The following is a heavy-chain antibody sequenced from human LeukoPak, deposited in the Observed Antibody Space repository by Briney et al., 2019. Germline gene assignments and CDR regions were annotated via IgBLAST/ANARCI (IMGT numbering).Heavy chain of an antibody. CDR2: INDSGST. CDR3: ARHRTRLPWFDP. V-gene: IGHV4-39*01. J-gene: IGHJ5*02. D-gene: IGHD1-1*01. CDR1: GGSISSSSYY. Sequence: SETLSLTCTVSGGSISSSSYYWGWIRQPPGKGLEWTGSINDSGSTYYNPSLKSRVTIFVDTSKNQFSLKQRSVTAADTAVYYCARHRTRLPWFDPWGQGTLVTVSP.